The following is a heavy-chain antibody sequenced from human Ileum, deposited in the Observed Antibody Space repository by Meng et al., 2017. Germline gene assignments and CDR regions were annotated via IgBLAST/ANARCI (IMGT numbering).Heavy chain of an antibody. CDR1: GFPFTDHW. Sequence: EGALVESGGGLPPPGGSLRLSCAASGFPFTDHWMHWVRQGPGKGLVWVSRINPDGSNPTYADSVKGRFTISRDNAKNTVYLQMNSLRAEDSALYYCTNDRLNHWGQGALVTVSS. CDR2: INPDGSNP. CDR3: TNDRLNH. V-gene: IGHV3-74*01. D-gene: IGHD1-1*01. J-gene: IGHJ1*01.